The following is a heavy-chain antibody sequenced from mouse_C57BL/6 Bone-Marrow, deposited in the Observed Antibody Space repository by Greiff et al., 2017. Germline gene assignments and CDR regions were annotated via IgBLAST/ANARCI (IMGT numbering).Heavy chain of an antibody. CDR3: ARDHSNYGSWFAY. CDR2: IDPSDSYP. Sequence: VQLQQPGAELVKPGASVKLSCKASGYTFTSYWMQWVKQRPGQGLEWIGAIDPSDSYPNYNQKFKGKATLTVDPSSSTAYMQLSSLTSEDSAVYYCARDHSNYGSWFAYWGQGTLVTVAA. J-gene: IGHJ3*01. D-gene: IGHD2-5*01. CDR1: GYTFTSYW. V-gene: IGHV1-50*01.